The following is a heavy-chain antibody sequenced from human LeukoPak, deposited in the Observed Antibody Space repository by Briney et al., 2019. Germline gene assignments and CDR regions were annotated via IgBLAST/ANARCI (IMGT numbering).Heavy chain of an antibody. Sequence: SETLSLTCTVSGGSISSGGYYWSWIRQPPGKGLEWIGYIYHSGSTYYNPSLKSRVTISVDRSKNQFSLKLSSVTAADTAVYYCARKVKQLWNGVLSGYFDYWGQGTLVTVSS. CDR2: IYHSGST. V-gene: IGHV4-30-2*01. D-gene: IGHD1-1*01. CDR1: GGSISSGGYY. CDR3: ARKVKQLWNGVLSGYFDY. J-gene: IGHJ4*02.